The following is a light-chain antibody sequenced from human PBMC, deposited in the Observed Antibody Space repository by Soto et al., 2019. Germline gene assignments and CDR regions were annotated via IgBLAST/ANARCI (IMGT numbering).Light chain of an antibody. CDR3: QQYYNWLT. J-gene: IGKJ4*01. V-gene: IGKV3-15*01. Sequence: EIVMTQSPATLPVSPGERATLSCRASQSVSSDLAWYQQKPGQPPRLLIYRTSIRATGIPARFSGSGSGTEFTLTISSMQSEDFAVYYCQQYYNWLTFGGGTKV. CDR2: RTS. CDR1: QSVSSD.